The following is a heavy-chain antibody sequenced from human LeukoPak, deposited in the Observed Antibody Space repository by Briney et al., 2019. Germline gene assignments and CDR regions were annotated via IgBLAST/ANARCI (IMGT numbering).Heavy chain of an antibody. Sequence: SGESLKISCKCSGYSFTSYWIGWVRQMPGKGLEWMGIIYPGDSDTRYSPSLQGQVTISADKSISTAYLQWSSLKASDTAMYYCARRGNDYGDYPTDYWGQGTLVTVSS. J-gene: IGHJ4*02. V-gene: IGHV5-51*01. CDR2: IYPGDSDT. CDR1: GYSFTSYW. D-gene: IGHD4-17*01. CDR3: ARRGNDYGDYPTDY.